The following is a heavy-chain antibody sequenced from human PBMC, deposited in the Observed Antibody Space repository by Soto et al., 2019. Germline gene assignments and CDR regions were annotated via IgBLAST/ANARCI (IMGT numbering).Heavy chain of an antibody. Sequence: SETLSLTCTVSGGSISSGGYYWSCVRQHPGKGLEWIGYIYYSGSTYYNPSLKSRVTISVDTSKNQFSLKLSSVTAADTAVYYCARDRLPRGGDRIAAASNWFDPWGQGTLVTV. V-gene: IGHV4-31*03. J-gene: IGHJ5*02. D-gene: IGHD6-13*01. CDR2: IYYSGST. CDR3: ARDRLPRGGDRIAAASNWFDP. CDR1: GGSISSGGYY.